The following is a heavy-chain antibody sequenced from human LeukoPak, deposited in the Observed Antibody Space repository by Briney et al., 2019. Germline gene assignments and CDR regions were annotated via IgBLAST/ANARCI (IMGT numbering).Heavy chain of an antibody. D-gene: IGHD6-13*01. CDR1: GYTFTSYG. V-gene: IGHV1-18*01. Sequence: RASVKVSCKASGYTFTSYGISWVRQAPGQGLEWMGWISAYNGNTNYAQKLQGRVTMTTDTSTSTAYMEPRSLRSDDTAVYYCARDGTSIAAAEDYYYGMDVWGQGTTVTVSS. CDR2: ISAYNGNT. J-gene: IGHJ6*02. CDR3: ARDGTSIAAAEDYYYGMDV.